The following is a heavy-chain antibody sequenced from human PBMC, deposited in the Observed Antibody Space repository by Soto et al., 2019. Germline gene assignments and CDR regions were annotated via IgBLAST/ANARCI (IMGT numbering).Heavy chain of an antibody. CDR2: IKQDGSEK. CDR3: ARVGGYYYYGMDV. V-gene: IGHV3-7*03. J-gene: IGHJ6*02. D-gene: IGHD3-16*01. Sequence: EVQLVESGGGLVQPGGSLRLSCAASGFTFSSYWMSWVRQAPGKGLEWVANIKQDGSEKYYVDSVKGRFTISRDNAKNSLYLQMNSLRAEDTAVYYCARVGGYYYYGMDVWGQGTTVTVSS. CDR1: GFTFSSYW.